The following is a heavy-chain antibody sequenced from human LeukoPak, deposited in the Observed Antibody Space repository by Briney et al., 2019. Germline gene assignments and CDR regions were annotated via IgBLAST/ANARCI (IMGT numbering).Heavy chain of an antibody. J-gene: IGHJ4*02. V-gene: IGHV3-49*03. D-gene: IGHD3-22*01. CDR3: TRGELNYYDSSGYF. Sequence: GSLRLSCAASGFTFSSYSMNWFRQAPGKGLEWVGFIRSKAYGGTTEYAASVKGRFTILRDDSKSIAYLQMNSLKTEDTAVYYCTRGELNYYDSSGYFWGQGTLVTVSS. CDR1: GFTFSSYS. CDR2: IRSKAYGGTT.